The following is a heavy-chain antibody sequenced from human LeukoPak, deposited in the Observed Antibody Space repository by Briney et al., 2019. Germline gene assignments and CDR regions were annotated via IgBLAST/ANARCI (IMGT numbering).Heavy chain of an antibody. CDR1: GFSFSDFG. J-gene: IGHJ4*02. D-gene: IGHD4-11*01. Sequence: GSLRLSCAASGFSFSDFGMHWIRQAPGKGLEWVTLIRSDGSSIYYADSVKGRFTISRDNSRNTLYLQMNGLRVEDTAVYYCAKDRDEYGNDCWGQGILVTVSS. V-gene: IGHV3-30*02. CDR2: IRSDGSSI. CDR3: AKDRDEYGNDC.